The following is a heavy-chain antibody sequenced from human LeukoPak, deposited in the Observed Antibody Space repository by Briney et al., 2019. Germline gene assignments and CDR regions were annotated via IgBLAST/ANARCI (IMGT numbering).Heavy chain of an antibody. V-gene: IGHV1-69*06. Sequence: GSSVKVSCKASGGTFSSYAISWVRQAPGQGLEWMGGIIPIFGTANYAQKFQGRVTITADKSTSTAYMKLSSLRSENTAVYYCARASRPGYCSGGSCPFDYWGQGTLVTVSS. CDR2: IIPIFGTA. CDR3: ARASRPGYCSGGSCPFDY. J-gene: IGHJ4*02. CDR1: GGTFSSYA. D-gene: IGHD2-15*01.